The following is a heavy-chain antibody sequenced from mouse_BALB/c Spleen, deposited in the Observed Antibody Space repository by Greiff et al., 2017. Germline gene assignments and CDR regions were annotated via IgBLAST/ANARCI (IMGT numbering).Heavy chain of an antibody. CDR3: ARGGSRADYFDY. Sequence: VQLQQSGAELMKPGASVKISCKATGYTFSSYWIEWVKQRPGHGLEWIGEILPGSGSTNYNEKFKGKATFTADTSSNTAHMQLSSLTSEDSAVYYCARGGSRADYFDYWGQGTTLTVSS. J-gene: IGHJ2*01. CDR1: GYTFSSYW. V-gene: IGHV1-9*01. D-gene: IGHD1-1*01. CDR2: ILPGSGST.